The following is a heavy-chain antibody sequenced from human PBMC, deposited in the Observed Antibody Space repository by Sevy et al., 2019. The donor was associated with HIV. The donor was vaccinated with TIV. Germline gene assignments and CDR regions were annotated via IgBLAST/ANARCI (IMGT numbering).Heavy chain of an antibody. D-gene: IGHD3-22*01. CDR2: ISYDGSNK. Sequence: GSLRLSCAASGFTFSSYGMHWVRQAPGKGLEWVAVISYDGSNKYYADSVKGRFTISRDNSKNTLYLQMNSLRAEDTAVYYCANDYYTLWGQGTLVTVSS. CDR3: ANDYYTL. J-gene: IGHJ4*02. V-gene: IGHV3-30*18. CDR1: GFTFSSYG.